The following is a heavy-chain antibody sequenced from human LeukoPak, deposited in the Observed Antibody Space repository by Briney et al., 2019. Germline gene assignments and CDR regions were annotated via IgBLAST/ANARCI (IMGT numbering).Heavy chain of an antibody. CDR2: ISAYNGNT. D-gene: IGHD2-15*01. V-gene: IGHV1-18*01. Sequence: ASVKVSCKASGYTFTRCGSSWVRQAPGQGLEWMGWISAYNGNTNYAQKLQGRVTMTTYTSTRTAYMELRSLRSDDTAVYSCARERVVVGAPLNYWGQGTLFTVSS. CDR1: GYTFTRCG. CDR3: ARERVVVGAPLNY. J-gene: IGHJ4*02.